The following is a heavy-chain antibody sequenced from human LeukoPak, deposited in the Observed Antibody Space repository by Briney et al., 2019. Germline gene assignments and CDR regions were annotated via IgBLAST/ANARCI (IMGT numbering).Heavy chain of an antibody. CDR1: GFTFSSYA. J-gene: IGHJ4*02. CDR3: AKGRHYYDSSGYYPLDY. D-gene: IGHD3-22*01. Sequence: PGGSLRLSCAASGFTFSSYAMHWVRQAPGKGLEWVSAISGSGGSTYYADSVKGRFTISRDNSKNTLYLQMNSLRAEDTAVYYCAKGRHYYDSSGYYPLDYWGQGTLVTVSS. CDR2: ISGSGGST. V-gene: IGHV3-23*01.